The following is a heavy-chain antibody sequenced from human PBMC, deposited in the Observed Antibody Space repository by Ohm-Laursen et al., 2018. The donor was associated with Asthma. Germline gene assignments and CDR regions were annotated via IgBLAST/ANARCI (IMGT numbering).Heavy chain of an antibody. Sequence: SLRLSCAASGFTFSSYAMSWVRQAPGKGLEWVSAISGSGGNTYYADSVKGRFTISRDNSKNTLYLQMNSLRAGDTAIYYCAKGYTAFDIWGQGTMVTVSS. V-gene: IGHV3-23*01. D-gene: IGHD1-1*01. J-gene: IGHJ3*02. CDR3: AKGYTAFDI. CDR2: ISGSGGNT. CDR1: GFTFSSYA.